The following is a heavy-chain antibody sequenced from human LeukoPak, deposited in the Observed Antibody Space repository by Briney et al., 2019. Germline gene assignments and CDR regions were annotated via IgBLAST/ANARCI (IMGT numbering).Heavy chain of an antibody. CDR3: AREIGYYYGSGSYFVLYYFDY. V-gene: IGHV1-18*01. CDR1: GYTFTSYG. D-gene: IGHD3-10*01. J-gene: IGHJ4*02. Sequence: GASVKVSCKASGYTFTSYGISWVRQAPGQGLEWMGWISAYNGNTNYAQKLQGRVTMTTDTSTSTAYMELRSLRSDDTAVYYCAREIGYYYGSGSYFVLYYFDYWGQGTLVTVSS. CDR2: ISAYNGNT.